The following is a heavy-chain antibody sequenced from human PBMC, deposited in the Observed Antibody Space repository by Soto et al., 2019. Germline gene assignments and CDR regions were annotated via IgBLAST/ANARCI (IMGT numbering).Heavy chain of an antibody. D-gene: IGHD6-19*01. Sequence: VQLVESGGGVVQPGRSLRLSCAASGFTFSDYAMHWVRQAPGKGLEWVAVVSHDGRNTHYADSVKGRFTISRDSSKNTISLEMTSLRAEDTAVNYCAKGGRQWLVRSDFNYWGQGALVTVSS. V-gene: IGHV3-30*18. CDR1: GFTFSDYA. J-gene: IGHJ4*02. CDR3: AKGGRQWLVRSDFNY. CDR2: VSHDGRNT.